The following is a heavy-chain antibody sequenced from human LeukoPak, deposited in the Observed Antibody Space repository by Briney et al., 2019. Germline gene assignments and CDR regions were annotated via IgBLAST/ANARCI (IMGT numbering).Heavy chain of an antibody. CDR1: GRSFSSYY. CDR2: INHRGDT. D-gene: IGHD1-1*01. V-gene: IGHV4-34*01. Sequence: PSETLSLTCAVYGRSFSSYYWSWIRQSPGKGPEWIAEINHRGDTNYNPSVKSRVTISVDTSKNQFSLKVTSLTAADTAVYYCARGPTISETGYFDYWGQGTLVTVSS. J-gene: IGHJ4*03. CDR3: ARGPTISETGYFDY.